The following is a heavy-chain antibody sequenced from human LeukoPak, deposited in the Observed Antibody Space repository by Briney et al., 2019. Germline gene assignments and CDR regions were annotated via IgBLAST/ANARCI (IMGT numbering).Heavy chain of an antibody. Sequence: GGSLRLSCAASGFTFSNYGMHWVRQAPGKGLEWVALISYDGGKKYYADSVKGRFTISRDISDNTLYLQMHNLRVDDTAVYYCAKDRRYDWWTVSHYFDYWGQGTLVTVSS. CDR2: ISYDGGKK. J-gene: IGHJ4*02. CDR3: AKDRRYDWWTVSHYFDY. V-gene: IGHV3-30*18. D-gene: IGHD5-12*01. CDR1: GFTFSNYG.